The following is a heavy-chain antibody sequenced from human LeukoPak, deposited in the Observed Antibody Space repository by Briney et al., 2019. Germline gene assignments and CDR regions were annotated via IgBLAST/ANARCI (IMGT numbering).Heavy chain of an antibody. CDR2: ISRNGDTR. J-gene: IGHJ4*02. D-gene: IGHD4-17*01. V-gene: IGHV3-11*01. CDR3: ARGPTTVTSPHFDY. Sequence: PGGSLRLSCAASGFTSTDYYMTWIRQAPGKGLEWVSYISRNGDTRYYADSVKGRFIISRDNAKNSLYLQMNSLRADDTAVYYCARGPTTVTSPHFDYRGQGTLVTVSS. CDR1: GFTSTDYY.